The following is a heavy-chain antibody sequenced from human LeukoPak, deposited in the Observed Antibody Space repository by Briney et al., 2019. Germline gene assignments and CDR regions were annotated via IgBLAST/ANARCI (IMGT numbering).Heavy chain of an antibody. D-gene: IGHD6-19*01. J-gene: IGHJ4*02. CDR3: ARDKNRAYSSGRLWTLDYFDY. Sequence: PSETLSLTCTVSGGSMSSYYWSWIRQPAGKGLEWIGRIYTSGSTNYNPSLKSRVTMSVDTSKNQFSLKLSSVTAADTAVYYGARDKNRAYSSGRLWTLDYFDYWGQGTLVTVSS. V-gene: IGHV4-4*07. CDR2: IYTSGST. CDR1: GGSMSSYY.